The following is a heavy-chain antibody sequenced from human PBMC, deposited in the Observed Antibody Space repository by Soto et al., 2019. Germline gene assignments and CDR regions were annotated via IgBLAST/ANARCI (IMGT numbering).Heavy chain of an antibody. J-gene: IGHJ4*02. D-gene: IGHD3-10*01. V-gene: IGHV3-23*01. CDR1: GYTFRSYA. Sequence: GGSLRLSCAASGYTFRSYAMSWFRKAPGKGLEWVSAISGSGGSTYYADSVKGRFTISRDNSRDTLYLQMNSLRAEDTAVYYCAKGHGSGSYTSFPDYWGQGTLVTVS. CDR3: AKGHGSGSYTSFPDY. CDR2: ISGSGGST.